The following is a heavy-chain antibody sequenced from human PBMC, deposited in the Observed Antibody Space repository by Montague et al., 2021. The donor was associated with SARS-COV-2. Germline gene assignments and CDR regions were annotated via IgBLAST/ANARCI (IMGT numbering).Heavy chain of an antibody. V-gene: IGHV4-59*13. Sequence: SETLSLTCSVSGGSISTYYWSWIRQPPGKGLEWIGYVSFSGDTIYNPSLKGRVTISVDTSKHQFSLGLSSVTAADTAVYYCARDRSYDSSGYRFPHYFFDYWGQGALVTVSS. D-gene: IGHD3-22*01. CDR1: GGSISTYY. CDR3: ARDRSYDSSGYRFPHYFFDY. J-gene: IGHJ4*02. CDR2: VSFSGDT.